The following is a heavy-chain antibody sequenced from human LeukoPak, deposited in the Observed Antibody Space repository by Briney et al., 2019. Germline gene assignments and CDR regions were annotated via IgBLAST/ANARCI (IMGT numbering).Heavy chain of an antibody. D-gene: IGHD3-10*01. J-gene: IGHJ4*02. CDR3: ARVSLVRGAPDYYFDY. CDR1: GASITTYS. CDR2: FSLGETT. Sequence: SETLSLTCSVSGASITTYSWNWLRQSPGKGLEWIGYFSLGETTSYTSSLKSRVTISRDTSKNQVSLKLTSVTAADTAVYYCARVSLVRGAPDYYFDYWGQGTLVTVSS. V-gene: IGHV4-59*12.